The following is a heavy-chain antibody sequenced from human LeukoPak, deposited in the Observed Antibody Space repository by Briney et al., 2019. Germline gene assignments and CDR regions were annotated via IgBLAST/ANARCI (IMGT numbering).Heavy chain of an antibody. V-gene: IGHV1-24*01. CDR1: GYILINLS. J-gene: IGHJ6*04. Sequence: ASVKVSCKVSGYILINLSMHWVRQAPGKGLEWMGSSDPHQTNYARNFQGRLTMTEDTSADTAYMELSSLRSEDTAVYYCASILYGYGLDVWGKGTTVTVSS. D-gene: IGHD2/OR15-2a*01. CDR2: SDPHQT. CDR3: ASILYGYGLDV.